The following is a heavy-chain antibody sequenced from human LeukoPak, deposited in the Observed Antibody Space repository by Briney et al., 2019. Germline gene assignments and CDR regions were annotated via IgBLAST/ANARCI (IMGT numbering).Heavy chain of an antibody. D-gene: IGHD2-2*01. CDR2: IYTSGST. CDR1: GGSISSYY. CDR3: ARIVVPAAINWFDP. V-gene: IGHV4-4*07. Sequence: PSETLSLTCTVSGGSISSYYWSWIRQPAGKGLEWIGRIYTSGSTNYNPSLKSRVTISVDTSKNQFSLKLSSVTAADTAVYYCARIVVPAAINWFDPWGQGTLVTVSS. J-gene: IGHJ5*02.